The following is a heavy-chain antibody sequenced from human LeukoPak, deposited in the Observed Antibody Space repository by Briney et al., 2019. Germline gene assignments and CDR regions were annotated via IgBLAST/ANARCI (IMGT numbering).Heavy chain of an antibody. V-gene: IGHV3-49*03. CDR2: IRSKAYGGTT. J-gene: IGHJ6*02. Sequence: QPGRSLRLSCTASGFTFGDYAMSWFRPAPGKGLEWVGFIRSKAYGGTTEYAASVKGRFTISRDDSKSIAYLQMNSLKTEDTAVYYCTRVRRSGSYLGNYYYYGMDVWGQGTTVTVSS. D-gene: IGHD1-26*01. CDR3: TRVRRSGSYLGNYYYYGMDV. CDR1: GFTFGDYA.